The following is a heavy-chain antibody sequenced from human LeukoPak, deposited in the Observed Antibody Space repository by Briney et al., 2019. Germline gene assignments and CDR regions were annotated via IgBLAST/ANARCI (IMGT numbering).Heavy chain of an antibody. D-gene: IGHD5-24*01. CDR1: GYTFTSYA. V-gene: IGHV1-69*13. CDR2: IIPIFGTA. Sequence: SVKVSCKASGYTFTSYAISWVRQAPGQGLEWMGGIIPIFGTANYAQKFQGRVTITADESTSTAYMELSSLRSEDTAVYYCARSDGYNYPDAFDIWGQGTMVTVSS. J-gene: IGHJ3*02. CDR3: ARSDGYNYPDAFDI.